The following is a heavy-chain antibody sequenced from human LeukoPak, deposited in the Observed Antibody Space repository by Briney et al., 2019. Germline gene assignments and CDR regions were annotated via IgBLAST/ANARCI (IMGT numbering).Heavy chain of an antibody. J-gene: IGHJ4*02. D-gene: IGHD5-18*01. CDR2: IYYSGST. CDR1: GGSISSYY. CDR3: ARGTRYSYIFDY. V-gene: IGHV4-59*01. Sequence: PSETLSLTCTVSGGSISSYYWSWIRQPSGKGLEWIGYIYYSGSTNYNPSLKSRVTISIDTSKNQFSLKLSSVTAADTAVYYCARGTRYSYIFDYWGQGTLVTVSS.